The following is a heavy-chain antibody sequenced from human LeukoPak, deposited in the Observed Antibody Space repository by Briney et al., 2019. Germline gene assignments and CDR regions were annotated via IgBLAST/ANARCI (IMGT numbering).Heavy chain of an antibody. V-gene: IGHV3-30-3*01. Sequence: GGSLRLSCAASGFTFSSYAMHWVRQAPGKGLEWVAVISYDGSNKYYADSVKGRFTISRDNSKNTLYLQMNSLRAEDTAVYYCAKEGRELLHGDAFDIWGQGTMVTVSS. J-gene: IGHJ3*02. CDR3: AKEGRELLHGDAFDI. CDR1: GFTFSSYA. CDR2: ISYDGSNK. D-gene: IGHD1-26*01.